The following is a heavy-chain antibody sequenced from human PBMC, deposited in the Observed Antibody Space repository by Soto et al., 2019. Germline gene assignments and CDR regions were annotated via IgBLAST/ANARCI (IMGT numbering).Heavy chain of an antibody. CDR2: AFYTESA. Sequence: PSETLYLTCTVSGDSIRTSSYQWGWIRQPPGRGLEWIGSAFYTESAYYNPSLKSRVTISVDTSKNQFSLRVTSVSAADTSVYYCARHRNWKVDYWGQGTLVTVSS. CDR1: GDSIRTSSYQ. V-gene: IGHV4-39*01. J-gene: IGHJ4*02. D-gene: IGHD1-1*01. CDR3: ARHRNWKVDY.